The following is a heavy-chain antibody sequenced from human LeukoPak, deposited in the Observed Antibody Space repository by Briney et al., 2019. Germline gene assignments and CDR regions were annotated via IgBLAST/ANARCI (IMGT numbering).Heavy chain of an antibody. CDR3: AKDAWLLNWFDP. Sequence: PSETLSLTCIVSGGSISSYYWSWIRQPPGKGLEWIGYIYYSGSTNYNPSLKSRVTISVDTSKNQFSLKLSSVTAADTAVYYCAKDAWLLNWFDPWGQGTLVTVSS. CDR1: GGSISSYY. J-gene: IGHJ5*02. CDR2: IYYSGST. V-gene: IGHV4-59*12. D-gene: IGHD6-19*01.